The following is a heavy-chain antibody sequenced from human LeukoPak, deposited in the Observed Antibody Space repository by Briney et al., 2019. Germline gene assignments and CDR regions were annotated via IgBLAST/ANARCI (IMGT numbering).Heavy chain of an antibody. J-gene: IGHJ5*02. D-gene: IGHD1-14*01. V-gene: IGHV4-39*01. CDR2: IYYSGST. CDR3: ARQSSGGSFRFDP. Sequence: MPSETLSLTSTVSGGSISSSSYYWGWIRQPPGKGLEWIGSIYYSGSTYYNPSLKSRVTISVDTSKNQFSLKLSSVTAADTAVYYCARQSSGGSFRFDPWGQGTLVTVSS. CDR1: GGSISSSSYY.